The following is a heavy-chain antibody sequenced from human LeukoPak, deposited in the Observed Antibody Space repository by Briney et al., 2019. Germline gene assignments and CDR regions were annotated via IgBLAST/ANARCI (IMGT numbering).Heavy chain of an antibody. Sequence: KASETLSLTCTVSGGSINSSSYYWGWIRQPPGKGLEWIGSIYYSGSTYYNPSLKSRVTISVDTSKNQFSLKLSSVTAADTAVYYCQYSSSWYYYYYMDVWGKGTTVTVSS. V-gene: IGHV4-39*01. CDR2: IYYSGST. D-gene: IGHD6-13*01. CDR1: GGSINSSSYY. J-gene: IGHJ6*03. CDR3: QYSSSWYYYYYMDV.